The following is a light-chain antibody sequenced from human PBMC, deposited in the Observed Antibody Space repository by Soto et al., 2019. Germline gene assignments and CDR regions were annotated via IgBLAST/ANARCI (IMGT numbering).Light chain of an antibody. J-gene: IGKJ1*01. CDR3: QQYDKWPPT. CDR1: QSVSRI. Sequence: EVVLTQSPATLSLSPGERATLSCRASQSVSRILAWYQQKPGQAPRLLIYGASTRATGIPVRFSGSGSGTEFTLTISSLQSEDFAVYYCQQYDKWPPTFGQGTKV. CDR2: GAS. V-gene: IGKV3-15*01.